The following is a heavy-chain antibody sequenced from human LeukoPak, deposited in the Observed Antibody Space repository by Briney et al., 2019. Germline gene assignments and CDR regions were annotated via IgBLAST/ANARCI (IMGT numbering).Heavy chain of an antibody. V-gene: IGHV4-61*08. J-gene: IGHJ4*02. CDR2: IYYSGST. CDR1: GGSISSGDYY. D-gene: IGHD3-22*01. Sequence: SETLSLTCTVSGGSISSGDYYWSWIRQPPGKGLEWIGYIYYSGSTNYNPSLKSRVTISVDTSKNQFSLKLSSVTAADTAVYYCAREGGYYDSSGYYYLIDYWGQGTLVTVSS. CDR3: AREGGYYDSSGYYYLIDY.